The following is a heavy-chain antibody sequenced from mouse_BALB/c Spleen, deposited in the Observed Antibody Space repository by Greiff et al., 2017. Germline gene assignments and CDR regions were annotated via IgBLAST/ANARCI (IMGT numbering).Heavy chain of an antibody. J-gene: IGHJ3*01. CDR3: ASYDGYTWFAY. Sequence: VQLQESGAELVKPGASVKLSCTASGFNIKDTYMHWVKQRPGQGLEWIGYINPSTGYTEYNQKFKDKATLTADKSSSTAYMQLSSLTSEDSAVYYCASYDGYTWFAYWGQGTLVTVSA. CDR1: GFNIKDTY. D-gene: IGHD2-3*01. V-gene: IGHV1S26*01. CDR2: INPSTGYT.